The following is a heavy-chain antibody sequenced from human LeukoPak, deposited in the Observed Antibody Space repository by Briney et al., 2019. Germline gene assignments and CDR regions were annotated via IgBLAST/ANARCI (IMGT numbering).Heavy chain of an antibody. Sequence: GGSLRPSCAVSGFNFSSNWMNWVRQAPGKWLEWVANIKQDGTEKYYVDSVKGRFTISRDNPKNSLFLQMNSLRVDDTAVYYCAAAFMTTDDYWGQGTLVTVSS. V-gene: IGHV3-7*01. CDR1: GFNFSSNW. CDR3: AAAFMTTDDY. D-gene: IGHD4-17*01. J-gene: IGHJ4*02. CDR2: IKQDGTEK.